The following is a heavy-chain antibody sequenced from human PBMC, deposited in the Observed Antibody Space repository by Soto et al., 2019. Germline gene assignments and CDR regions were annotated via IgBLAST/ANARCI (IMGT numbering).Heavy chain of an antibody. V-gene: IGHV1-18*01. CDR1: GYTFTNYG. Sequence: QVQLVQSGAEVKKPGASVKVSCKASGYTFTNYGITWVRQAPGQGLEWMGWINTYDGSTYYAQNLQGRVTMTTDTSTSTAYMELKSLRSDDTALYDCARAEMAGTFDNWGQGTLVTVSS. CDR2: INTYDGST. CDR3: ARAEMAGTFDN. J-gene: IGHJ4*02. D-gene: IGHD6-19*01.